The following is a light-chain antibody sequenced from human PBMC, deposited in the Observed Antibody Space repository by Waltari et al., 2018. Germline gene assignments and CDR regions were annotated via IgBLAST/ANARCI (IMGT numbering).Light chain of an antibody. CDR3: CSYGGASLRV. CDR1: TSDIGSYNL. J-gene: IGLJ3*02. CDR2: EVN. Sequence: QSALTQPASVSGSPGQSITISCTGTTSDIGSYNLVSWYQQHPGEVPKLIIYEVNKRPSGFSNRFSGSKSGNTASLTISGLQPEDEADYYCCSYGGASLRVFGGGTKVTVL. V-gene: IGLV2-23*02.